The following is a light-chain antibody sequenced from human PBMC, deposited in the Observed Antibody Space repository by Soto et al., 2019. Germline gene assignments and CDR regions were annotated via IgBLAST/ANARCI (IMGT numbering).Light chain of an antibody. CDR1: QSLGGN. CDR2: GVS. J-gene: IGKJ5*01. Sequence: EIVMTQSPATLSVSPGDTATLSCRASQSLGGNLAWYQQKPGQAPRLLIYGVSRRATGIPARFSGSGSGADFTLTISTLEPEDFAVYYCQQRSSWPITFGQGTRLEI. CDR3: QQRSSWPIT. V-gene: IGKV3-11*01.